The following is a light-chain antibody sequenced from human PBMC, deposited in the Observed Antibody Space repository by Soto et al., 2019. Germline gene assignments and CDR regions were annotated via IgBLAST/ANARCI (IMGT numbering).Light chain of an antibody. Sequence: DIQMTQSPSTLSASVGDRVTITCRASQSISSWLAWYQQKPGKAPKFLGYKTHSGVPSRISGNGSGTEFTLTISSLQPDDFGTYYCQQYNSYPLTFGGGTKVEIK. CDR2: KT. CDR1: QSISSW. V-gene: IGKV1-5*03. J-gene: IGKJ4*01. CDR3: QQYNSYPLT.